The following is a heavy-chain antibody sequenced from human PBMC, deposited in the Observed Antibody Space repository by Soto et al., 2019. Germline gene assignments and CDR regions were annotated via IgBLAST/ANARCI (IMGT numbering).Heavy chain of an antibody. Sequence: QVHLVQSGAEVKKPGASVKVSCEASGYTFSNYDINWVRQATGQRPEWLGWMNPDSANAGYAQKFQGRVTMTRNTAINTADMELSILRSEDAAVYYLVRGRLRYCSHTSCYSFRHWGQVTMVTVAS. CDR3: VRGRLRYCSHTSCYSFRH. V-gene: IGHV1-8*01. D-gene: IGHD2-21*02. CDR1: GYTFSNYD. CDR2: MNPDSANA. J-gene: IGHJ1*01.